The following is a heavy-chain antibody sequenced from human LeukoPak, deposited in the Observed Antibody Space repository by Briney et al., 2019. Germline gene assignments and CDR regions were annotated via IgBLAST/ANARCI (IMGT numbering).Heavy chain of an antibody. V-gene: IGHV4-4*07. D-gene: IGHD3-22*01. Sequence: SETLSLTCTVSGGSISNYYWTWIRQPAGKGLEWIGRVYTTGTTNYNPSLKSRVTMSVDTSENQFSLKLSSVTAADTAVYYCAKGLGITMTPTYAFDIWGQGTMVTVSS. CDR1: GGSISNYY. CDR2: VYTTGTT. CDR3: AKGLGITMTPTYAFDI. J-gene: IGHJ3*02.